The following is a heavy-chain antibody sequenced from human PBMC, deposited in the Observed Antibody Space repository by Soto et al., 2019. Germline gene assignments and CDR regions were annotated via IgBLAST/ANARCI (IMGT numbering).Heavy chain of an antibody. CDR3: ASLGIAAAVPYWFDP. J-gene: IGHJ5*02. V-gene: IGHV3-21*01. CDR2: ISSSSSYI. Sequence: EVQLVESGGGLVKPGGSLRLSCAASGFTFSSYSMNWVRQAPGKGLEWVSSISSSSSYIYYADSVKGRFTISRDNAKNSLYLQMNSLRAEDTAVYYCASLGIAAAVPYWFDPWGQGTLVTVSS. D-gene: IGHD6-13*01. CDR1: GFTFSSYS.